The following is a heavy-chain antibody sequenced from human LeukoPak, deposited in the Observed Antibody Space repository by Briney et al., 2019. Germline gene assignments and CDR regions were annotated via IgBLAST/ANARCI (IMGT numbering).Heavy chain of an antibody. D-gene: IGHD5-18*01. CDR2: ISGDGDST. V-gene: IGHV3-43*02. Sequence: GGSLRLSCAVSGFTFDDYAMHWVRQPPGKGLEWVCLISGDGDSTYYAASVKRRFTISGDNSKNSLYLQMNSLRTEDTALFYCAKDKYSYGYNFDYWGQGTLVTVSS. J-gene: IGHJ4*02. CDR1: GFTFDDYA. CDR3: AKDKYSYGYNFDY.